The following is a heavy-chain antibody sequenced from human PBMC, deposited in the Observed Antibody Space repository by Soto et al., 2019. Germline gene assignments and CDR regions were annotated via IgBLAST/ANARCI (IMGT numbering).Heavy chain of an antibody. CDR3: ARDRGQLLWF. J-gene: IGHJ4*02. CDR1: GFTFSTYA. CDR2: IWYDGSNK. V-gene: IGHV3-33*01. D-gene: IGHD3-10*01. Sequence: QVQLVESGGGVVQPGRSLRLSCAASGFTFSTYAMHWVRQAPGKGLEWVAVIWYDGSNKYYADSVKGRFTISRDNSKNTLYLQINSLRADDTAVYYCARDRGQLLWFGGQGTLVTVSS.